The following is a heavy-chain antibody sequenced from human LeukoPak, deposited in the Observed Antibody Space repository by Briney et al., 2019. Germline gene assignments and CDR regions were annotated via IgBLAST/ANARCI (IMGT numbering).Heavy chain of an antibody. CDR2: IYYSGST. Sequence: NPSETLSLTCTVSGGSISSSDYYWSWIRQPPGKGLEWIGYIYYSGSTYYNPSLKSRVTISVDTSKNQFSLKLSSVTAADTAVYYCSRTSDCSGGSCYEYFQHWGQGTLVTVSS. CDR1: GGSISSSDYY. V-gene: IGHV4-30-4*01. CDR3: SRTSDCSGGSCYEYFQH. D-gene: IGHD2-15*01. J-gene: IGHJ1*01.